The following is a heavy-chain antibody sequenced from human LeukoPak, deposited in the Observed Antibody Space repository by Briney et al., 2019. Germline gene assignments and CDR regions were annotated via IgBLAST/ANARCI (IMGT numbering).Heavy chain of an antibody. D-gene: IGHD1-1*01. Sequence: SETLSLTCAVYGGSFSGYYWSWIRQPPGKGLEWIGEINHSGSTNYNPSLKSRVTISVDTSKNQFSLKLSSVTAADTAVYYCATTGTHDAFDIWGQGTMVAVSS. CDR2: INHSGST. V-gene: IGHV4-34*01. CDR3: ATTGTHDAFDI. CDR1: GGSFSGYY. J-gene: IGHJ3*02.